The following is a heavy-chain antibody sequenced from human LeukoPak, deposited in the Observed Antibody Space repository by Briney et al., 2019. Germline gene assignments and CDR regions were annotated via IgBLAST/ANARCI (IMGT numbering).Heavy chain of an antibody. CDR3: VKEGVEYSYSYGDY. CDR2: NSSSGSTI. Sequence: PGGSLRLSCAASGFTFSDYYMSWIRQAPGKGLEWVSYNSSSGSTIYYADSVKGRFTISRDNAENTLYLQMNNLRPDDTAFYFCVKEGVEYSYSYGDYWGQGTLVTVSS. J-gene: IGHJ4*02. V-gene: IGHV3-11*04. D-gene: IGHD3-16*01. CDR1: GFTFSDYY.